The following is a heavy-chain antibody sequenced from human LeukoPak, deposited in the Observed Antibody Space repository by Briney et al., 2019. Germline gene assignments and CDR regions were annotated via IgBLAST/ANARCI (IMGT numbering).Heavy chain of an antibody. CDR2: ISSNGGST. J-gene: IGHJ4*02. CDR1: GFTFSSYA. V-gene: IGHV3-64*01. CDR3: AREGDIVATRSFDY. Sequence: PGGSLRLSCAASGFTFSSYAMHWVRQAPGKGLEYVSAISSNGGSTYYANSVKGRFTISRDNSKNTLYLQMGSLRAEDMAVYYCAREGDIVATRSFDYWGQGTLVTVSS. D-gene: IGHD5-12*01.